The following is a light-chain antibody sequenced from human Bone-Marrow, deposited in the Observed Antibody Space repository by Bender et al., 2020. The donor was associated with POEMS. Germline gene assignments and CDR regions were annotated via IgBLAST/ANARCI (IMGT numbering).Light chain of an antibody. J-gene: IGLJ2*01. CDR2: DDD. CDR3: QSYDATNLVV. Sequence: FMLTQPHSVSASPGKTVTLSCTGKSGSIASNFVQWYQHRPGSAPSAVIFDDDLRPSGVPDRFSGSIDSSSNSATLTISGLKTEDEADYYCQSYDATNLVVFGGGTKLTVL. CDR1: SGSIASNF. V-gene: IGLV6-57*02.